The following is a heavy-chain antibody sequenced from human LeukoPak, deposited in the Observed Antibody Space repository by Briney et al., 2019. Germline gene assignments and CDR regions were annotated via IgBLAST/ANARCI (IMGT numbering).Heavy chain of an antibody. CDR1: GFTFSNYW. Sequence: GGSLRLSCAASGFTFSNYWMNWVRQAPGKGLEWVANIKQDGSEKYYVDSVKGRFTISRDNAKNSLYLQLNSLRAEDTAVYYCARARGGYDFDYWGQGTLVTVSS. V-gene: IGHV3-7*03. D-gene: IGHD5-12*01. J-gene: IGHJ4*02. CDR2: IKQDGSEK. CDR3: ARARGGYDFDY.